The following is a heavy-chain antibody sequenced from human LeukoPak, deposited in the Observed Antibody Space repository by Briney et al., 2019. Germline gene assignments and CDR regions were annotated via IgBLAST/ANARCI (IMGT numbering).Heavy chain of an antibody. CDR1: GYTFTSYD. D-gene: IGHD5-12*01. Sequence: ASVKVSCKASGYTFTSYDINWVRQATGQGLEWMGWMNPNSGNTGYAQKFQGRVTITADESTSTAYMELSSLRSEDTAVYYCAREYSGWSSFDYWGQGTLVTVSS. CDR3: AREYSGWSSFDY. CDR2: MNPNSGNT. J-gene: IGHJ4*02. V-gene: IGHV1-8*01.